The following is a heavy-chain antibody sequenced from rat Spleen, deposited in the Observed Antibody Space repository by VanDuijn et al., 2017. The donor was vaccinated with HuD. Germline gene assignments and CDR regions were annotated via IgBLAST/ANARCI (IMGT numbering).Heavy chain of an antibody. J-gene: IGHJ3*01. CDR2: ISTGGNT. CDR1: GFSLTSNG. V-gene: IGHV2S12*01. D-gene: IGHD1-12*03. CDR3: TRDHYYDDYYHHNWFAY. Sequence: QVQVKESGPGLVQPSQTLSLTCTVSGFSLTSNGVSWVRQPPGKGLEWIAAISTGGNTYYNSALRSRLSISRDTSKSQAFLKMSSLQTEDTAIYFCTRDHYYDDYYHHNWFAYWGQGTLVTVSS.